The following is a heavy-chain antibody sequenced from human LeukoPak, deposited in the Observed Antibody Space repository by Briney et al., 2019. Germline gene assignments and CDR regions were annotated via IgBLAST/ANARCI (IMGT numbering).Heavy chain of an antibody. CDR2: IWYDGSNK. CDR1: GFTFSSYG. V-gene: IGHV3-33*01. D-gene: IGHD2-2*01. Sequence: GRSLRLSCAASGFTFSSYGMHWVRQAPGKGLEWVAVIWYDGSNKYYADSVKGRFTISRGNSKNTLYLQMNSLRAEDTAVYYCARDSGGVPASFDYWGQGTLVTVSS. CDR3: ARDSGGVPASFDY. J-gene: IGHJ4*02.